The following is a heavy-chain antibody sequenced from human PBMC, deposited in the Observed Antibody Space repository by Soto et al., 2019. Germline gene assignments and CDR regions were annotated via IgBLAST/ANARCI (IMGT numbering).Heavy chain of an antibody. J-gene: IGHJ4*02. CDR1: GLTFIDHN. D-gene: IGHD2-8*01. CDR3: ARLMGTSFDL. V-gene: IGHV3-72*01. Sequence: EVQLVESGGGLVQPGGSLRLSCAASGLTFIDHNMDWVRKVPGKGLEWVGRARNKAHSYTTAYAASVKGRFTISRDDSKNSLSLQMNSLKTEDTAVYFCARLMGTSFDLWGQGTLVTVSS. CDR2: ARNKAHSYTT.